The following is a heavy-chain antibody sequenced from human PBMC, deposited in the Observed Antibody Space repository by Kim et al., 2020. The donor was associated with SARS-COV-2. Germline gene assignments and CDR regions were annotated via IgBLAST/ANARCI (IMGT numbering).Heavy chain of an antibody. CDR1: GFTFLIST. Sequence: GGSLRLSCAATGFTFLISTLNWVRQAPGQGLEWVSSITPSFNFMYYADSVKGRFTVSRDNAKNSLYLQMKSLRADDTAIYYWARASAGIYSAIIDWGHGT. V-gene: IGHV3-21*01. CDR2: ITPSFNFM. CDR3: ARASAGIYSAIID. D-gene: IGHD2-21*02. J-gene: IGHJ4*01.